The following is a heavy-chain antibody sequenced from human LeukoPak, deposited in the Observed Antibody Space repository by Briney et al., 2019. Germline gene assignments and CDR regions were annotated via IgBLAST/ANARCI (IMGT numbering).Heavy chain of an antibody. D-gene: IGHD2-21*02. CDR1: GFTVSDRF. J-gene: IGHJ3*02. CDR3: ARERYCGGDCHSFAFDI. CDR2: YYSGGDST. V-gene: IGHV3-66*01. Sequence: GGSLRLSCVASGFTVSDRFMSWVRQAPGKGLEWVSIYYSGGDSTSYADSVKGRFTISRDNSKNTLYLEMNDLRAEDTAVYYCARERYCGGDCHSFAFDIWGQGTMVTVS.